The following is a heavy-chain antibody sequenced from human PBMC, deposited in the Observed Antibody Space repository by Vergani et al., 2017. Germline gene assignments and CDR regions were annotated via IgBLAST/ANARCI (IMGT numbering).Heavy chain of an antibody. D-gene: IGHD5-24*01. CDR3: AKDSGMATKSSRYYFDY. CDR2: ISYDGSNK. V-gene: IGHV3-30*18. Sequence: VQLVESGGGVVQPGRSLRLSCAASGFTFSSYGMHWVRQAPGKGLEWVAVISYDGSNKYYADSVKGRFTISRDNSKNTLYLQMNSLRAEDTAVYYCAKDSGMATKSSRYYFDYWGQGTLVTVSS. CDR1: GFTFSSYG. J-gene: IGHJ4*02.